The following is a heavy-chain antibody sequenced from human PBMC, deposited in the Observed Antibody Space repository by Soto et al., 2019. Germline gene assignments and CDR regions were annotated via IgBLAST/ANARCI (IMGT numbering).Heavy chain of an antibody. V-gene: IGHV3-53*01. CDR1: GFTVSGDY. D-gene: IGHD6-19*01. CDR3: TKVSPQWLVHDY. Sequence: GGSLRLSCAASGFTVSGDYVSWVRQAPGKGLECVSVIHFGGNTYYADSVKGRFTVSRDNSKNTLYLQMNSLRVEDTAIYFCTKVSPQWLVHDYWGQGTLVTVSS. J-gene: IGHJ4*02. CDR2: IHFGGNT.